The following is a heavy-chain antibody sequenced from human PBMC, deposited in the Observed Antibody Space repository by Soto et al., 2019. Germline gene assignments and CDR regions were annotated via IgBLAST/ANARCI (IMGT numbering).Heavy chain of an antibody. CDR1: GFTFSDNA. J-gene: IGHJ5*02. Sequence: EVHLLESGGGLVQPGGSLRLSCAASGFTFSDNAMSWVRQSPGKGLEWVSGVSAGGSNTYYADSVKGRFTISRDNSKNPLHLLMSSLRAEDTAIYYCAKHSEYQLVSWFDPWGQGTLVTVSS. D-gene: IGHD6-13*01. CDR2: VSAGGSNT. CDR3: AKHSEYQLVSWFDP. V-gene: IGHV3-23*01.